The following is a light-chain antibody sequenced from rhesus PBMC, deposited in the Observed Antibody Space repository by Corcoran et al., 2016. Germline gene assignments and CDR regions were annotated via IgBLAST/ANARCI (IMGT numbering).Light chain of an antibody. CDR2: YAS. CDR3: QRHNSYPYS. V-gene: IGKV1S14*01. Sequence: DIQMTQSPSSLSASVGDTVTITCRASQGISHYLAWYQQKPGKAPKPLIYYASNLESGVPLRFSGSGSGTDFTLTISRLQPEDFAIYYCQRHNSYPYSFGQGTKGEIK. CDR1: QGISHY. J-gene: IGKJ2*01.